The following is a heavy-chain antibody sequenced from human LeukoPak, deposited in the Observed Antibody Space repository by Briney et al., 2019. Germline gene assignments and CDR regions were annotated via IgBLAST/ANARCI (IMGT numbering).Heavy chain of an antibody. Sequence: SETLSLTCTVSGYSISSGYYWGWIRQPPGKGLEWIGSIYHSGSTYYNPSLKSRDTISVDTSKNQFSLKLSSVTAADTAVYYCARDNDFWSGYYGRDYWGQGTLVTVSS. V-gene: IGHV4-38-2*02. J-gene: IGHJ4*02. CDR2: IYHSGST. CDR3: ARDNDFWSGYYGRDY. D-gene: IGHD3-3*01. CDR1: GYSISSGYY.